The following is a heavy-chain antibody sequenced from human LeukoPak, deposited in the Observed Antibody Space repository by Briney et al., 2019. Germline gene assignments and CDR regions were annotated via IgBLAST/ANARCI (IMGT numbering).Heavy chain of an antibody. D-gene: IGHD2-15*01. CDR2: INSDGSST. CDR3: ARDAEDTSPGVYYYYYYGMDV. Sequence: GGSLRLSCAASGFTFSSYWMHWVCQAPGKGLVWVSRINSDGSSTSYADSVKGRFTISRGNAKNTLYLQMNSLRAEDTAVYYCARDAEDTSPGVYYYYYYGMDVWGQGTTVTVSS. V-gene: IGHV3-74*01. CDR1: GFTFSSYW. J-gene: IGHJ6*02.